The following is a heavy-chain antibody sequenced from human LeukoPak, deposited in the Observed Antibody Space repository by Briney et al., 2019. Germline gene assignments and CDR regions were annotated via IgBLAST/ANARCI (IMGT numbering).Heavy chain of an antibody. V-gene: IGHV1-18*04. CDR2: ISGENGNT. CDR1: GYSFTNYG. D-gene: IGHD2/OR15-2a*01. CDR3: ARWGVHGTTTYCFDY. Sequence: ASVKVSCKTSGYSFTNYGVSWVRQAPGQGPEWMGWISGENGNTNYAQKFQARFTMTTDTSTRTAYMELRSLRSDDTAVYYCARWGVHGTTTYCFDYWGQGSQVTVSS. J-gene: IGHJ4*02.